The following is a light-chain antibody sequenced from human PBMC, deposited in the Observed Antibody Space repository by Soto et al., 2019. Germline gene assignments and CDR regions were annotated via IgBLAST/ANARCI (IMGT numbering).Light chain of an antibody. CDR3: SSYTSTSTLYV. V-gene: IGLV2-14*03. CDR1: ARAFGGYNY. CDR2: DVS. J-gene: IGLJ1*01. Sequence: QSALTQPASVSGSPGRSITSPGTEPARAFGGYNYVSWYQQLPGKVPKLIIYDVSNRPSGVSDRFSGSKSGNAASLTISGLQAEDEADYYCSSYTSTSTLYVFGTGTKLTVL.